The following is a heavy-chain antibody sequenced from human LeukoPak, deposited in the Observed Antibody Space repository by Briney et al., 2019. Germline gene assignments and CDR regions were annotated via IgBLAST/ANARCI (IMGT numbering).Heavy chain of an antibody. V-gene: IGHV3-7*01. Sequence: PGGSLRLSCVASGVTFGNFWMSWVRQAPGKGPEWLANIKEDGSEKYYVDSVKGRFTISRDNAKNSLYLQMNSMRAEDTGVYFCRPGQYDSYAWDQGTLVTVSS. CDR1: GVTFGNFW. CDR3: RPGQYDSYA. D-gene: IGHD3-3*01. CDR2: IKEDGSEK. J-gene: IGHJ5*02.